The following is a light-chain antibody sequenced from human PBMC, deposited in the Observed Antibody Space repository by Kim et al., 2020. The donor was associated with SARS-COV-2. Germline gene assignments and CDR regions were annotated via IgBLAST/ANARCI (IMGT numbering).Light chain of an antibody. V-gene: IGKV1-6*01. CDR3: LQDYNYPRT. CDR2: AAS. CDR1: QGIRND. J-gene: IGKJ1*01. Sequence: DRVTITCRASQGIRNDLGWYQQKPGKAPNLLIYAASNLQSGVPSRFSGSGSGTDFTLTISSLQPEDFATYYCLQDYNYPRTFGQGTKVDIK.